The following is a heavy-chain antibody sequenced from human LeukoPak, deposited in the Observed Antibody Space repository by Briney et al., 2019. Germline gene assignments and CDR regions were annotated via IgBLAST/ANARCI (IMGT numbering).Heavy chain of an antibody. V-gene: IGHV4-34*01. D-gene: IGHD5-12*01. CDR2: INHSGST. CDR3: ARGREWLRPRPFDY. Sequence: PSETLSLTCAVYGGSFSDYYWSWIRQPPGKGLEWIGEINHSGSTNYNPSLKSRVTISVDTSKNQFSLKLSSVTAADTAVYYCARGREWLRPRPFDYWGQGTLVTVSS. J-gene: IGHJ4*02. CDR1: GGSFSDYY.